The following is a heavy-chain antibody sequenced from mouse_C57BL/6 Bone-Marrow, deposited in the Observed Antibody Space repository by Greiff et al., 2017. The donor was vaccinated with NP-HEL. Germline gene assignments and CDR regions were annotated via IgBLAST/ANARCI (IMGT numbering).Heavy chain of an antibody. D-gene: IGHD1-1*01. CDR3: ARRPYYPGYFDY. V-gene: IGHV1-59*01. CDR2: IDPSDSYT. Sequence: QVQLQQPGAELVRPGTSVKLSCKASGYTFTSYWMHWVKQRPGQGLEWIGVIDPSDSYTNYNQKFKGKATLTVDTSSSTAYMQLSSLTSEDSAVYYCARRPYYPGYFDYWGQGTTLTVSS. CDR1: GYTFTSYW. J-gene: IGHJ2*01.